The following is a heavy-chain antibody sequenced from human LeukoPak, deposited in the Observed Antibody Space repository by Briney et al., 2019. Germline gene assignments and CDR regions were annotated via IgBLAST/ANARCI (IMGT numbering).Heavy chain of an antibody. CDR3: ATYSTGFDI. CDR2: INHRGST. D-gene: IGHD6-19*01. J-gene: IGHJ3*02. V-gene: IGHV4-34*01. Sequence: KPSETLSLTCAVYGGSFSDYYWTWIRQPPGKGLEWIGEINHRGSTHYNPSLKSRVTISVDTSKKQFSLKLSSVTAADTAVYYCATYSTGFDIWGQGTVVTASS. CDR1: GGSFSDYY.